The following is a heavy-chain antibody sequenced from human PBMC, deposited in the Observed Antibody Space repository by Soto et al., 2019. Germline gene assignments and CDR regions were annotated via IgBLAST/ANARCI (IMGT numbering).Heavy chain of an antibody. J-gene: IGHJ6*02. Sequence: PGESLNISCQLSGYNFITTWIGWVRQKPGKGLEWMGIIYPGDSYSIYSPSVQGHVTISVDKSMNTAYLQWSSLEASDTAMYYCGRLTAYDFSSVDVWGQGNTVTVYS. CDR3: GRLTAYDFSSVDV. CDR1: GYNFITTW. V-gene: IGHV5-51*01. CDR2: IYPGDSYS. D-gene: IGHD2-21*02.